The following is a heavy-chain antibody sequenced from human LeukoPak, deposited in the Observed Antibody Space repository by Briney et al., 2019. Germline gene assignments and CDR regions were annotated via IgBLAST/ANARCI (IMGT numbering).Heavy chain of an antibody. D-gene: IGHD2-2*01. V-gene: IGHV3-48*04. J-gene: IGHJ4*02. Sequence: GGSLRLSCAASGFTFSSYSMNWVRQAPGKGLEWVSYISSSSTIYYADSVKGRFTISRDNAKNSLYLQMNSLRAEDTAVYYCARHYCSSTSCYARGGDYWGQGTLVTVSS. CDR2: ISSSSTI. CDR1: GFTFSSYS. CDR3: ARHYCSSTSCYARGGDY.